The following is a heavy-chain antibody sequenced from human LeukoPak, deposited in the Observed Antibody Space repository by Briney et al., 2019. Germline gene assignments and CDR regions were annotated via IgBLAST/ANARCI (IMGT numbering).Heavy chain of an antibody. CDR3: ARAARQGFTMIVVPFFYFDL. D-gene: IGHD3-22*01. CDR2: INDSGST. V-gene: IGHV4-31*03. Sequence: SETLSLTCTVSGGSISSGASDWGWIRQHPKRGLEWVGYINDSGSTYYNPSLGSRVTMSVDTSKNQFSLKLSSVTAADSAVYYCARAARQGFTMIVVPFFYFDLWGRGTLLTVSS. J-gene: IGHJ2*01. CDR1: GGSISSGASD.